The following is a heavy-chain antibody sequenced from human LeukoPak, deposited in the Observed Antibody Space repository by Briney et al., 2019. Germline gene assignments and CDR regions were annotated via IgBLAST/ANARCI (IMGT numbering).Heavy chain of an antibody. CDR2: IIPIFGTA. V-gene: IGHV1-69*01. J-gene: IGHJ4*02. Sequence: SVKVSCKASGGTFSSYAISWVRQAPGQGLEWMGGIIPIFGTANYAQKFQGRVTITADESTSTAYMELSSLRSEDTAAYYCARDRGGSYDWVYWGQGTLVTVSS. CDR3: ARDRGGSYDWVY. D-gene: IGHD1-26*01. CDR1: GGTFSSYA.